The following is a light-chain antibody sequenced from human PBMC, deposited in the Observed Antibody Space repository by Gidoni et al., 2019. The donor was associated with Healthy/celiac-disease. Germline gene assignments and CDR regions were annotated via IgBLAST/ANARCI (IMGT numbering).Light chain of an antibody. CDR1: QSMSSW. V-gene: IGKV1-5*01. CDR3: QQYNSYLYT. Sequence: DIQMTQSPSTLSASVGDRVTITSRASQSMSSWLAWYEQKPGKAPKLLIYDASSLESGVPSSCSGSGSGTEFTLTISSLQPDDFATYYCQQYNSYLYTFGQGTKLEIK. J-gene: IGKJ2*01. CDR2: DAS.